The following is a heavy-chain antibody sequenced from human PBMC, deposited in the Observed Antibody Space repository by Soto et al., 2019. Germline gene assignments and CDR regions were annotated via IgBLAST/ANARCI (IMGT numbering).Heavy chain of an antibody. D-gene: IGHD3-10*01. V-gene: IGHV4-34*01. J-gene: IGHJ5*02. Sequence: SETLSLTCAVYGGSFSGYYWSWIRQPPGKGLEWIGEINHSGSTNYNPSLKSRVTISVDTSKNQFSLKLSSVTAADTAVYYCARGFDLWFGPFDPWGQGTLVTVSS. CDR2: INHSGST. CDR3: ARGFDLWFGPFDP. CDR1: GGSFSGYY.